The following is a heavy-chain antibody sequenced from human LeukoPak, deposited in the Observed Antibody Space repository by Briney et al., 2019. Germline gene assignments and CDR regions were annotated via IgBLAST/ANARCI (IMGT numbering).Heavy chain of an antibody. CDR1: GDSLGSSNYF. CDR3: ARHRIGRGAFDI. CDR2: IYYSGST. Sequence: SETLSLTCTVSGDSLGSSNYFWGWIRQPPGKGMEWIGSIYYSGSTYYNPSLNSRVTMSVYTAKNQFSLKLNSVTAADTAVYYCARHRIGRGAFDIWGQGTMVTVSS. J-gene: IGHJ3*02. V-gene: IGHV4-39*01. D-gene: IGHD2-15*01.